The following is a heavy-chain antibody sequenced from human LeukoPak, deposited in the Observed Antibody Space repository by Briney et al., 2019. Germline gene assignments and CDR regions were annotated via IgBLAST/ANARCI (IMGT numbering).Heavy chain of an antibody. V-gene: IGHV4-39*01. Sequence: SETLSLTCTVSGGSISSSSYYWGWIRQPPGKGLEWIGSIYYSGSTYYNPSLKSRVTISVDTSKNQFSLKLSSVTAADTAVYYCARQRYCSSTSCAPDYWGQGTLVTVSS. CDR3: ARQRYCSSTSCAPDY. CDR1: GGSISSSSYY. CDR2: IYYSGST. J-gene: IGHJ4*02. D-gene: IGHD2-2*01.